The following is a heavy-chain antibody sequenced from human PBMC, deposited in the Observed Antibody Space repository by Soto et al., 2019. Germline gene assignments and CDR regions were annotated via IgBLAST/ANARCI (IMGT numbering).Heavy chain of an antibody. CDR2: IYPGDSET. V-gene: IGHV5-51*01. Sequence: GESRKISCKTSGYTFNSYWIAWVRQMPGKGLEFMGIIYPGDSETRYSPSFQGQVTISADKSNTTAHLQWSSLKASDTAMYFCARLRVPMPVPNISSLDLWGQETLVTVSS. J-gene: IGHJ4*02. D-gene: IGHD4-17*01. CDR3: ARLRVPMPVPNISSLDL. CDR1: GYTFNSYW.